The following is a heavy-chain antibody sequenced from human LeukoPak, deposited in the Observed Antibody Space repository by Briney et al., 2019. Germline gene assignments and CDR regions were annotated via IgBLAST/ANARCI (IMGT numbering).Heavy chain of an antibody. D-gene: IGHD3-16*01. V-gene: IGHV4-4*07. CDR3: ARGSPWGWFDP. CDR2: IYTSGST. CDR1: GDSISSHY. Sequence: SETLSLTXTVSGDSISSHYWGWIRQPAGKGLEWIGRIYTSGSTNYNPSLKSRVTMSVDTSKNQFSLKLSSVTAADTAVYYCARGSPWGWFDPWGQGTLVTVSS. J-gene: IGHJ5*02.